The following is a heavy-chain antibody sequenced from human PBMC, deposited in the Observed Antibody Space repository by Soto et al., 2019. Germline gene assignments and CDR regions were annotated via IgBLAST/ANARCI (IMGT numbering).Heavy chain of an antibody. D-gene: IGHD5-12*01. CDR3: AGGTVDIVATRNYYYGMDV. CDR1: GFTFSSYA. J-gene: IGHJ6*02. Sequence: GGSLRLSCAASGFTFSSYAMHWVRQAPGEGLEWVAVISYDGSNKYYADSVKGRFTISRDNSKNTLYLQMNSLRAEDTAVYYCAGGTVDIVATRNYYYGMDVWGQGTTVTVSS. CDR2: ISYDGSNK. V-gene: IGHV3-30-3*01.